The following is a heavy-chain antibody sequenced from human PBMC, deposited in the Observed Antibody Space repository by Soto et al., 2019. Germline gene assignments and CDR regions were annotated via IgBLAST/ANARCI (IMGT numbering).Heavy chain of an antibody. Sequence: QVQQQPWGAGLLKPSETLSLTCTVYAGSFSHYYWNWIRQSPGKGREGIGKIKHGGSSSYNPSLRSRVSISVDMSKNQFSLTLSSVTAADTAVYYCARGGSSDWQVALDIWGQGTMVPVSS. CDR3: ARGGSSDWQVALDI. CDR2: IKHGGSS. D-gene: IGHD6-19*01. V-gene: IGHV4-34*01. J-gene: IGHJ3*02. CDR1: AGSFSHYY.